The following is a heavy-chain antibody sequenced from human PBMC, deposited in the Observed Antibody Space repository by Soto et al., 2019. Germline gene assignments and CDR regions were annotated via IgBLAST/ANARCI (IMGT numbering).Heavy chain of an antibody. J-gene: IGHJ6*02. Sequence: GGSLRLSCAASGFTFSSYGMHWVRQAPGKGLEWVPVIWYDGSNKYYADSVKGRFTISRDNSKNTLYLQMNSLRAEDTAVYYCARDATVDYHPSYYGMDVWGQGTTVTVSS. D-gene: IGHD4-17*01. V-gene: IGHV3-33*01. CDR2: IWYDGSNK. CDR3: ARDATVDYHPSYYGMDV. CDR1: GFTFSSYG.